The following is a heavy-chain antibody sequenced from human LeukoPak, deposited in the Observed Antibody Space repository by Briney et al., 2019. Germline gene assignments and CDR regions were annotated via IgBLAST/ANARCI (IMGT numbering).Heavy chain of an antibody. CDR2: ISAYNGNT. V-gene: IGHV1-18*01. Sequence: ASVKVSCKASGYTFTSYGISWVRQAPGQGLEWMGWISAYNGNTNYAQKLQGRVTMTTDTSASTAYMELRSLRSDDTAVYYCASNLYCSSTSCARGAPAGAFDIWGQGTMVTVSS. CDR3: ASNLYCSSTSCARGAPAGAFDI. D-gene: IGHD2-2*01. CDR1: GYTFTSYG. J-gene: IGHJ3*02.